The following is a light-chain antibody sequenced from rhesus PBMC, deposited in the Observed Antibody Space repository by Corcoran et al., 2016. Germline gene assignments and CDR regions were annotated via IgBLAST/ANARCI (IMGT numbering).Light chain of an antibody. V-gene: IGKV3-24*03. CDR1: QSVSSR. Sequence: EIVMTQSPATLSLSPGERATLSCRASQSVSSRLAWYQQKPGQAPRLLIYGASSRATGLPDRFSGRGSGTECTITISSLEPEDVAVYYCLQHSNWPRTFGQGTKVEIK. J-gene: IGKJ1*01. CDR2: GAS. CDR3: LQHSNWPRT.